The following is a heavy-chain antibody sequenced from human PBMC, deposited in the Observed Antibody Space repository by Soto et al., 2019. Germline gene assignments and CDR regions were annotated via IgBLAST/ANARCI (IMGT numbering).Heavy chain of an antibody. D-gene: IGHD1-26*01. Sequence: TLSLTCTVSGASITYGGYSWSWIRQTPGKGLEWIGYINHLETTFYNPSFESRLTLSIDRAKNQFSLNLHSMSAADRAVYFCARGGGSDSFDYWGQGILVTVSS. CDR2: INHLETT. V-gene: IGHV4-30-2*01. CDR1: GASITYGGYS. J-gene: IGHJ4*02. CDR3: ARGGGSDSFDY.